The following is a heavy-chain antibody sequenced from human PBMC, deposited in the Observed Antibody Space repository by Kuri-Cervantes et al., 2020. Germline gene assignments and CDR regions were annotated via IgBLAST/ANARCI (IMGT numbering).Heavy chain of an antibody. D-gene: IGHD6-13*01. CDR1: GFTFSSYS. J-gene: IGHJ2*01. Sequence: GESLKISCAASGFTFSSYSMNWVRQAPGKGLEWVSYISSSSSTIYYADSVKGRFTISRDNAKNSLYLQMNSLRAEDTAVYYCARWDWQQLVFIGYFDLWGRGTLVTVSS. V-gene: IGHV3-48*04. CDR3: ARWDWQQLVFIGYFDL. CDR2: ISSSSSTI.